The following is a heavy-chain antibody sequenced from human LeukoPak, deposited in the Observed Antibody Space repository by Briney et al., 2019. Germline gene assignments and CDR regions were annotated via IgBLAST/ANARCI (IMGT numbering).Heavy chain of an antibody. J-gene: IGHJ4*02. Sequence: PGGSLTLSCAASGFTFDDYAMHWVRQPPGKGLEWVSGISWNSDNIAFADFVKGRFTISRDNAKNSLYLQMNSLRVEDTALYFCARKIESGAARYFDYWGQGTLVTVSS. CDR3: ARKIESGAARYFDY. V-gene: IGHV3-9*01. CDR2: ISWNSDNI. D-gene: IGHD5-12*01. CDR1: GFTFDDYA.